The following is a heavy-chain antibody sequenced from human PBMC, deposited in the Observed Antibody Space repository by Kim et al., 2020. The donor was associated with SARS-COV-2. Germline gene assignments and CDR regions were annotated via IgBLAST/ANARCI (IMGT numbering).Heavy chain of an antibody. J-gene: IGHJ6*02. CDR1: GGSFSGYY. CDR2: INHSGST. D-gene: IGHD1-20*01. CDR3: ARGRNNWNYYYYYGMDV. V-gene: IGHV4-34*01. Sequence: SETLSLTCAVYGGSFSGYYWSWIRQPPGKGLEWIGEINHSGSTNYNPSLKSRVTISVDTSKNQFSLKLSSVTAADTAVYYCARGRNNWNYYYYYGMDVWGQGTTVTVSS.